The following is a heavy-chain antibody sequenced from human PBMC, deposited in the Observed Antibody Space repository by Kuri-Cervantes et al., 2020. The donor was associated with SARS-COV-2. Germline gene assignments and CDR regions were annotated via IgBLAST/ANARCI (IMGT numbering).Heavy chain of an antibody. J-gene: IGHJ6*02. CDR3: VKGVHFYYYGMDV. V-gene: IGHV3-43*01. CDR2: IASDGGVT. Sequence: GASLKISCAASGFIFDDYTMHWVRQAPGKALEWVALIASDGGVTFYADSVKGRFTISRDNSKDSLSLDMTSLRIEDTALYYCVKGVHFYYYGMDVWGQGTTVTVSS. CDR1: GFIFDDYT.